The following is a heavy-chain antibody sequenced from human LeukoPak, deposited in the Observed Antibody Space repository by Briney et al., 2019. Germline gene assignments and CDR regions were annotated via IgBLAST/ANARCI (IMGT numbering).Heavy chain of an antibody. D-gene: IGHD3-10*01. CDR2: ISSSSSYI. J-gene: IGHJ3*02. CDR1: GFTFSSYS. V-gene: IGHV3-21*01. Sequence: GGSLRLSCAASGFTFSSYSMNWVRQAPGKGLEWVSSISSSSSYIYYADSVKARFTISRDNAKNSLYLQMNSLRAEDTAVYYCARNMVRGGDAFDIWGQGTMVTVSS. CDR3: ARNMVRGGDAFDI.